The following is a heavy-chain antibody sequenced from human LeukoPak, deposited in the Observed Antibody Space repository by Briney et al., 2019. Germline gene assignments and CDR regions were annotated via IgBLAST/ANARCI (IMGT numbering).Heavy chain of an antibody. V-gene: IGHV3-30-3*01. CDR2: ISGDGNIK. CDR1: GFTFSTYS. J-gene: IGHJ4*02. Sequence: GGSLRLSCAASGFTFSTYSMHWVRQAPGKGLEWVAVISGDGNIKWTADSVKGRFTISRDNSKNTLYLQMNSLRAEDTAVYYCAREDPYIVALPADGRYFDCWGQGTLVTVSS. D-gene: IGHD2-2*01. CDR3: AREDPYIVALPADGRYFDC.